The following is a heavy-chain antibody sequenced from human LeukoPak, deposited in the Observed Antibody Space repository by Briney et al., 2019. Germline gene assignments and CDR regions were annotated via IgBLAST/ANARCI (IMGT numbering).Heavy chain of an antibody. CDR1: GLTFGNSW. Sequence: GSLRLSCAASGLTFGNSWVHWVRQAPGKGLVWVSLINADGSTTTYADSVKGRFTISRDNARNTVSLQMNSLTIEDTAVYYCVVVVEPPDSDGFDVWGQGTMITVSS. J-gene: IGHJ3*01. D-gene: IGHD1-14*01. V-gene: IGHV3-74*01. CDR2: INADGSTT. CDR3: VVVVEPPDSDGFDV.